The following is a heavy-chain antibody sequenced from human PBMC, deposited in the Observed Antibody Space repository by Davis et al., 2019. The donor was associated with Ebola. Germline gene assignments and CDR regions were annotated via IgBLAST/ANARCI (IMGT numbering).Heavy chain of an antibody. Sequence: PGGSLRLSCVVSGLRFGDYGMHWVRQRPGKGVEWVSGILWNSGSVAYADSVKGRFTISRDNARNSLYLQMNSLRDEDTAIYYCTQDRGSLLGVVVRWGQGTLATVSS. D-gene: IGHD2-21*01. CDR3: TQDRGSLLGVVVR. CDR1: GLRFGDYG. CDR2: ILWNSGSV. J-gene: IGHJ4*02. V-gene: IGHV3-9*01.